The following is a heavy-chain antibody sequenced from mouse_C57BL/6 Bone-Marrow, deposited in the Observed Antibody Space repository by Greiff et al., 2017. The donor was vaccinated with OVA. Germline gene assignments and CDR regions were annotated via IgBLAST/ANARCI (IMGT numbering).Heavy chain of an antibody. D-gene: IGHD3-2*02. V-gene: IGHV1-55*01. Sequence: QVQLQQPGAELVKPGASVKMSCKASGYTFTSYWITWVKPRPGQGLEWVGDIYPGSGSTNYNEKFKSKATLTVETSSSTAYMQHSSLTSQDAAVYYCARNVDSSGYYAMDYWGQGTSVTVSS. CDR2: IYPGSGST. CDR1: GYTFTSYW. CDR3: ARNVDSSGYYAMDY. J-gene: IGHJ4*01.